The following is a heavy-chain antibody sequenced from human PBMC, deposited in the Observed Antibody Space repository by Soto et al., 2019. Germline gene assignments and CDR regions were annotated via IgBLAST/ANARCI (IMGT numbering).Heavy chain of an antibody. J-gene: IGHJ5*02. CDR1: GGTFSSYA. Sequence: GASVKVSCKASGGTFSSYAISWVRQAPGQGLEWMGGIIPIFGTANYAQKFQGRVTITADESTSTAYMELSSLRFEDTAVYYCAMTVTTLYNWFDPWGQGTLVTVSS. D-gene: IGHD1-7*01. V-gene: IGHV1-69*13. CDR2: IIPIFGTA. CDR3: AMTVTTLYNWFDP.